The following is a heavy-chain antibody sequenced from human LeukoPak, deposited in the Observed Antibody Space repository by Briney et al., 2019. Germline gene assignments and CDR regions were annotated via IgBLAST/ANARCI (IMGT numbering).Heavy chain of an antibody. CDR2: IYSGGST. D-gene: IGHD2-21*01. Sequence: GGSLRLSCAASGFTFSSYAMSWVRQAPGKGLEWVSVIYSGGSTYYADSVKGRFTISRDNSKNTLYLQMNSLRAEDTAVYYCAKCEFGLATPGYWGQGTLVTVSS. V-gene: IGHV3-23*03. CDR3: AKCEFGLATPGY. CDR1: GFTFSSYA. J-gene: IGHJ4*02.